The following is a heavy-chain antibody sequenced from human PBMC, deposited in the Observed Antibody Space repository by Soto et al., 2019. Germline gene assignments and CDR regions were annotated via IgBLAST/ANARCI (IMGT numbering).Heavy chain of an antibody. CDR2: MYHSGNT. CDR3: ARVRWLSEYDILTGYYIFDQ. D-gene: IGHD3-9*01. V-gene: IGHV4-30-2*01. J-gene: IGHJ4*02. CDR1: GGSITSGGYS. Sequence: PSETLSLTCAVSGGSITSGGYSWGWIRQPPGQGLEWIGYMYHSGNTYYNPSLKGRVTISLDHSRNQFSLRLNSVTAADTAVYYCARVRWLSEYDILTGYYIFDQWGRGTLVTVSS.